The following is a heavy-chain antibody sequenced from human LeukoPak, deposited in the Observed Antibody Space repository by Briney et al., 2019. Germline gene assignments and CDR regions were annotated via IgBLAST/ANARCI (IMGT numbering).Heavy chain of an antibody. D-gene: IGHD4-11*01. V-gene: IGHV3-15*01. CDR1: GFGFNSYA. J-gene: IGHJ6*03. Sequence: GGSLRLSCAASGFGFNSYAMNWVRQAPGKGLEWVGRIKSKTDGGTTDYAAPVKGRFTISRDDSKNTLYLQMNSLKTEDTAVYYCTTGALGLQAYYYYYYMDVWGKGTTVTVSS. CDR3: TTGALGLQAYYYYYYMDV. CDR2: IKSKTDGGTT.